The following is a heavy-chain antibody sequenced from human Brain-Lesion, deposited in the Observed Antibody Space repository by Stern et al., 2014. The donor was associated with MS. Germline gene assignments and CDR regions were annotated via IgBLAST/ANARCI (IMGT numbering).Heavy chain of an antibody. CDR3: ARSFPQFCTRTSCYPDY. J-gene: IGHJ4*02. D-gene: IGHD2-2*01. V-gene: IGHV1-18*01. Sequence: QVQLVESGGEVKKPGTSVKVSCRASGYKFINNGIRWLRQAPGQGFEWMAWFTVHNGYTKYAQKFQGRVTLTTDKSTNTAYMELRSLRSDDTAVYFCARSFPQFCTRTSCYPDYWGQGTLVTVSS. CDR2: FTVHNGYT. CDR1: GYKFINNG.